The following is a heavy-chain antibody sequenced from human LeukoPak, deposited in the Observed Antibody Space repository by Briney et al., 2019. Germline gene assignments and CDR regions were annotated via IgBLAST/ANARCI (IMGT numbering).Heavy chain of an antibody. J-gene: IGHJ6*03. CDR2: INPNSGGT. D-gene: IGHD6-6*01. CDR3: ARDGQLAAYYYYYMDV. Sequence: ASVKVSCKASGYTFTGYYMHWARQAPGQGLEWMGWINPNSGGTNYAQKFQGRVTVTRDTSISTAYMELSRLRSDDTAVYYCARDGQLAAYYYYYMDVWGKGTTVTVSS. V-gene: IGHV1-2*02. CDR1: GYTFTGYY.